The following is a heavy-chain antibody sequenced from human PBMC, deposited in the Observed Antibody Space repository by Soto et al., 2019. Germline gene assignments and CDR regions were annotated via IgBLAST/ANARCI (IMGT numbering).Heavy chain of an antibody. Sequence: LRFSCTGSGFAFSSHPMSWVRHAPERGLEWVSGISDGGDLTYNADSVRGRFTISRDNSKNTLFLQMNSLRVEDTAVYYCARRAFGSSRSFDIWGQGTMVTVSS. CDR3: ARRAFGSSRSFDI. CDR1: GFAFSSHP. J-gene: IGHJ3*02. V-gene: IGHV3-23*01. CDR2: ISDGGDLT. D-gene: IGHD6-6*01.